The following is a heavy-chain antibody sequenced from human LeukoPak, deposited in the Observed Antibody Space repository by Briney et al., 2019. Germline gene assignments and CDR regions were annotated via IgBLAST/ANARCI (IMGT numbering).Heavy chain of an antibody. Sequence: PSETLSLTCAVYGGSFSGYYWSWIRQPPGKGLEWIGEINHSGSTNYNPSLKSRVTISVDTSKNQFSLKLSSVTAADTAVYYCARGVMNYDSSGCIFDYWGQGTLVTVSS. CDR2: INHSGST. J-gene: IGHJ4*02. D-gene: IGHD3-22*01. V-gene: IGHV4-34*01. CDR3: ARGVMNYDSSGCIFDY. CDR1: GGSFSGYY.